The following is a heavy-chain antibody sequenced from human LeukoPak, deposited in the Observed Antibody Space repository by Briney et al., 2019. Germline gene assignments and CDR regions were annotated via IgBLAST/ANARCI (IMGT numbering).Heavy chain of an antibody. D-gene: IGHD5-18*01. CDR3: ARSGWIQLWFYDY. J-gene: IGHJ4*02. V-gene: IGHV3-30*04. CDR1: GFTFSSYA. CDR2: ISYDGTNK. Sequence: PGKSLGLSCAASGFTFSSYAMHWVRQAPGKGLECVAVISYDGTNKYYADSVKGRFTISRDDSKNTLYLQMNSLRTEDTAVYYCARSGWIQLWFYDYWGQGTLVTVSS.